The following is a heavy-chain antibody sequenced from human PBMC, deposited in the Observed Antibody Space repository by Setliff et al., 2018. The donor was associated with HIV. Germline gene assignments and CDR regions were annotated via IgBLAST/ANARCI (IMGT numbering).Heavy chain of an antibody. CDR2: ITSSGRTI. J-gene: IGHJ3*02. CDR3: ARSETSYCSGGSCPPGAFDI. CDR1: GFTFSSYE. V-gene: IGHV3-48*03. D-gene: IGHD2-15*01. Sequence: SLRLSCAASGFTFSSYEMNWFRQAPGKGLEWVSYITSSGRTIYYADSVKGRFTISRDNAKNSLYLQMNSLRAEDTAVYYCARSETSYCSGGSCPPGAFDIWGQGTMVTVSS.